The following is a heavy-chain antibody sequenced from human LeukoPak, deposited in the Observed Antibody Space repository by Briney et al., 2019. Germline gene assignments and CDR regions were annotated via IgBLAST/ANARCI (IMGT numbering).Heavy chain of an antibody. CDR3: ARDLYDYVWGSYRLDY. V-gene: IGHV4-39*02. D-gene: IGHD3-16*02. J-gene: IGHJ4*02. CDR1: GGSISSSSYY. CDR2: IYYSGST. Sequence: SETLSLTCTVSGGSISSSSYYWGWIRQPPGKGLEWIGTIYYSGSTYYNPSLKSRVTISVDTSKNQFSLKLSSVTAADTAVYYCARDLYDYVWGSYRLDYWGQGTLVTVSS.